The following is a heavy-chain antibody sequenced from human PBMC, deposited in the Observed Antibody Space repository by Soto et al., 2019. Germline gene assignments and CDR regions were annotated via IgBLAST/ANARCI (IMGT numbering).Heavy chain of an antibody. V-gene: IGHV3-23*01. J-gene: IGHJ4*02. D-gene: IGHD3-22*01. CDR1: GLTFNNAW. CDR3: AKDPTSYDSSAQFDS. CDR2: ISGGGGST. Sequence: GGSLRLSCAASGLTFNNAWMNWVRQAPGQGLEWVSGISGGGGSTYYADSVKGRFTISRDNSNNTLYLQMNSLRAEDTAVYYCAKDPTSYDSSAQFDSWGQGTLVTVSS.